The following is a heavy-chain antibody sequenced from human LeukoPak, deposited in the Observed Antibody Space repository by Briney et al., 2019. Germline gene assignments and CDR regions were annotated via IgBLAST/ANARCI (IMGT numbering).Heavy chain of an antibody. CDR3: ARDLELSLDY. Sequence: GSLRLSCAASGFTFSSYGMHWVRQAPGKGLEWVAFIRYDGSNKYYADSVKGRFTISRDNSKNTLYLQMNSLRAEDTAVYYCARDLELSLDYWGQGTLVTVSS. D-gene: IGHD1-7*01. CDR1: GFTFSSYG. V-gene: IGHV3-30*02. J-gene: IGHJ4*02. CDR2: IRYDGSNK.